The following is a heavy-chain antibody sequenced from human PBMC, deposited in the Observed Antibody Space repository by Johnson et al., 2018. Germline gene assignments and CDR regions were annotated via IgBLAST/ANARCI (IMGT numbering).Heavy chain of an antibody. CDR1: GFTFSSYA. CDR3: ARDSIEYSSSRYAFVI. CDR2: ISGSGGSP. Sequence: VQLVQSGGALVQPGGSLKLSCAASGFTFSSYAMSWVRQAPGKGLEWVSAISGSGGSPYYADSVKGRITISRDNSKNTLYLQMNCLRAEDTAVYYCARDSIEYSSSRYAFVIWGQGTMVTVSS. D-gene: IGHD6-6*01. V-gene: IGHV3-23*04. J-gene: IGHJ3*02.